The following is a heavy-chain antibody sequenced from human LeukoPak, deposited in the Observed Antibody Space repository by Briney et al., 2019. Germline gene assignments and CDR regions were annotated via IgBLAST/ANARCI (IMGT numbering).Heavy chain of an antibody. CDR1: GGSISSGGYS. D-gene: IGHD4-11*01. CDR3: ARVKGYSNYVFDY. Sequence: SETLSLTYAVSGGSISSGGYSWSWIRQPPGKGLEWIGYIYHSGSTYYNPSLKSRVTISVDRSKNQFSLKLSSVTAADTAVYYCARVKGYSNYVFDYWGQGTLVTVSS. V-gene: IGHV4-30-2*01. CDR2: IYHSGST. J-gene: IGHJ4*02.